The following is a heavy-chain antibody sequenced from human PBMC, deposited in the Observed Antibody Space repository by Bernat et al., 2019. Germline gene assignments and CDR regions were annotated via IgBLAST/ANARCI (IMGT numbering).Heavy chain of an antibody. CDR3: ARDPTYYDILTGYYNVIPWFDP. CDR2: ISSSSSYT. V-gene: IGHV3-11*05. J-gene: IGHJ5*02. Sequence: QVQLVESGGGLVKPGGSLRLSCAASGFTFSDYSMSWIRQAPGKGLEWVSYISSSSSYTNYADSVKGRFTISRDNAKNSLYLQMNSLRAEDTAVYYCARDPTYYDILTGYYNVIPWFDPWGQGTLVTVSS. CDR1: GFTFSDYS. D-gene: IGHD3-9*01.